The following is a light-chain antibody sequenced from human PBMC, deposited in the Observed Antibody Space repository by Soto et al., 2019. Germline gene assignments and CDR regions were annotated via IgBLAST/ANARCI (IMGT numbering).Light chain of an antibody. CDR1: QSILYSSNNKNC. CDR3: QQYYSNQWP. V-gene: IGKV4-1*01. CDR2: WAS. J-gene: IGKJ1*01. Sequence: DIVMTQSPDSLAVSLGERATIICKSSQSILYSSNNKNCLGWYQQKPGQPPKLLIYWASTRESGVPDRFSGSGSGTDFTLTISSLQAEDVAVYYCQQYYSNQWPFGQGTKVEIK.